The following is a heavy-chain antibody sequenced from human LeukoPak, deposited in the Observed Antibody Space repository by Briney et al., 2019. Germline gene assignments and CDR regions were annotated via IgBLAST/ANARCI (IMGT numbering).Heavy chain of an antibody. D-gene: IGHD3-22*01. Sequence: GGSLRLSCEASGFSFGHYAMHWVRQSPGKGLEWVSGISYNSHTTNYGDSVKGRFTISRDNAKKSLYLEMVSLTPEDTALYYCVKDASSASLGEPFDVWGQGTMVIVSS. V-gene: IGHV3-9*01. CDR3: VKDASSASLGEPFDV. CDR1: GFSFGHYA. CDR2: ISYNSHTT. J-gene: IGHJ3*01.